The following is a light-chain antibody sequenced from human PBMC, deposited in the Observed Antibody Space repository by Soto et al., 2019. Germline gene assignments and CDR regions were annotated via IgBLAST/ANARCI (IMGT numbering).Light chain of an antibody. V-gene: IGKV3-20*01. CDR1: QSISSTC. CDR3: QQYYASSWT. J-gene: IGKJ1*01. Sequence: EIVLTQSPGTLSLSPGERATLSCRASQSISSTCLAWYRQKPGQAPRLLIYAASSRATGIPDRFSGSGSGTDFTLTISRLEPEDFAVYYCQQYYASSWTFGQGTRVEIK. CDR2: AAS.